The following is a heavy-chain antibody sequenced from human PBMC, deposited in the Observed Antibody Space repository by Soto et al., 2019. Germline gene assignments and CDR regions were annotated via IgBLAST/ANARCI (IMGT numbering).Heavy chain of an antibody. D-gene: IGHD5-12*01. CDR1: GGSISSYY. J-gene: IGHJ6*02. CDR2: IYYSGST. V-gene: IGHV4-59*01. CDR3: ARDLRYSGYDYYYYGMDV. Sequence: PSETLSLTCTVSGGSISSYYWSWIRQPPGKGLEWIGYIYYSGSTNYNPSLKSRVTISVDTSKNQFSMKLSSVTAADTAVYYCARDLRYSGYDYYYYGMDVWGQGTTVTVSS.